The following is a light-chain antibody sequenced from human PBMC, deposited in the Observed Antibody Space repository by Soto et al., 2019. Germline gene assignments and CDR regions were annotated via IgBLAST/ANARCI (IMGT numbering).Light chain of an antibody. V-gene: IGLV2-14*01. Sequence: QSVLTQPASVSGSPGQSITFSCTGTSSDIGVYNYVSWYQQHPGKAPKLMIYEVNNRPSGVSNRFSGSKSGNTASLIISGLQAEDEADYYCSSYTTSNTYVFGTGTKVTVL. CDR1: SSDIGVYNY. CDR2: EVN. CDR3: SSYTTSNTYV. J-gene: IGLJ1*01.